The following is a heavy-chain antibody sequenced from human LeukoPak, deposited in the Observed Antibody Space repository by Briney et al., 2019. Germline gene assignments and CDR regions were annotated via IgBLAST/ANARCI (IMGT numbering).Heavy chain of an antibody. Sequence: PSETLSLTCTVSGGSISSSSYYWGWIRQPPGKGLEWIGSIYYSGSTYYNPSLKSRVTISVDTSKNQFSLKLSSVTAADTAVYYCARESYGLGGRDWGQGTLVTVSS. J-gene: IGHJ4*02. D-gene: IGHD3-16*01. CDR2: IYYSGST. CDR1: GGSISSSSYY. CDR3: ARESYGLGGRD. V-gene: IGHV4-39*07.